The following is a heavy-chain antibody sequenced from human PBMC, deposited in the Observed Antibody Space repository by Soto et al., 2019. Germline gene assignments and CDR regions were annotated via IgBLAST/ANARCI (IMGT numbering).Heavy chain of an antibody. D-gene: IGHD3-9*01. J-gene: IGHJ4*02. V-gene: IGHV4-30-4*01. CDR3: ARATYDSMTYYLDY. CDR1: GASISGGDYY. Sequence: QVQLQESGPGLVKPSQTLSLTCTVSGASISGGDYYWTWIRQPPGKGLEWIGSIYYTGNPYSNPSLESRLSISVDPSSNQFALRLTSVTAPDTAIYYCARATYDSMTYYLDYWGQGTLVTVSS. CDR2: IYYTGNP.